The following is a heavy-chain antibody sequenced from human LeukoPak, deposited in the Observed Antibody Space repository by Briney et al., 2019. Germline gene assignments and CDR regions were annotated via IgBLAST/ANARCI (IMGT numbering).Heavy chain of an antibody. J-gene: IGHJ3*02. D-gene: IGHD4-17*01. CDR2: IIPIFGTA. CDR3: ATTTVTTPGAFDI. V-gene: IGHV1-69*06. CDR1: GYTFTGYY. Sequence: SVKVSCKASGYTFTGYYMHWVRQAPGQGLEWMGGIIPIFGTANYAQKFQGRVTITADKSTSTAYMELSSLRSEDTAVYYCATTTVTTPGAFDIWGQGTMVTVSS.